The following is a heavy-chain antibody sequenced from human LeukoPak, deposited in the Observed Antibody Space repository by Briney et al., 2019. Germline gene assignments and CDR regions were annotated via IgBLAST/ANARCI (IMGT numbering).Heavy chain of an antibody. V-gene: IGHV1-2*02. CDR2: IIPNSGDT. Sequence: ASVKVSCKTSGYTFTSYYMHWVRQAPGQGLEWMGWIIPNSGDTNYAQKFQGRVTMTRDTSISTAYMELSRLRSEDTAVYYCARVQEYYDYVWGSYRPNYFDYWGQGTLVTVSS. J-gene: IGHJ4*02. CDR1: GYTFTSYY. CDR3: ARVQEYYDYVWGSYRPNYFDY. D-gene: IGHD3-16*02.